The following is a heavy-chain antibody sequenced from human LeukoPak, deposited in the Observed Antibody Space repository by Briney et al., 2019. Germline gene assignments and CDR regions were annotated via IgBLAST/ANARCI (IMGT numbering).Heavy chain of an antibody. J-gene: IGHJ4*02. V-gene: IGHV3-30*03. Sequence: PGGSLRLSCAASGFTFSSYGMHWVRQAPGKGLEWVAVISYDGSNKYYADSVKGRFTISRDNSKNTLYLQMNSLRAEDTAVYFCARDKGGMVPFDYWGQGTLVTVSS. CDR1: GFTFSSYG. CDR2: ISYDGSNK. CDR3: ARDKGGMVPFDY. D-gene: IGHD3-10*01.